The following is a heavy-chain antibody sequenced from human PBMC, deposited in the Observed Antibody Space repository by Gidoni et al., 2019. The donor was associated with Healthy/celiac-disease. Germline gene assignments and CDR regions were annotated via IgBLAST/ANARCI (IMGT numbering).Heavy chain of an antibody. J-gene: IGHJ4*02. D-gene: IGHD3-16*02. CDR3: ARGGGQDYIWGSYRYKGDVYFDY. CDR2: ISPSGST. Sequence: QVQLQQWGAGLLKPSETLSLTCAVYGGSFSGYYWSWIRQPPGKGLEWIGEISPSGSTKYNPSLKSRVTISVDTSKNQFSLKLSSVTAADTAVYYCARGGGQDYIWGSYRYKGDVYFDYWGQGTLVTVSS. V-gene: IGHV4-34*01. CDR1: GGSFSGYY.